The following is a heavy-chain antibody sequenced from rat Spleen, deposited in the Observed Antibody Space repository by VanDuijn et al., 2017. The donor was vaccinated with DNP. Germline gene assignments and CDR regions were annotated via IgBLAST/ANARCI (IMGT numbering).Heavy chain of an antibody. V-gene: IGHV5-7*01. CDR2: ISYDGSST. J-gene: IGHJ2*01. CDR3: ASFDY. CDR1: GFSFSAYN. Sequence: EVQLVESGGGVVQPGKSLKLSCAASGFSFSAYNMAWVRQAPKKGLEWVATISYDGSSTYYRDSVKGRFTISRDNAKSTLYLQMDSLRSEDTATYYCASFDYWGQGVMVTVSS.